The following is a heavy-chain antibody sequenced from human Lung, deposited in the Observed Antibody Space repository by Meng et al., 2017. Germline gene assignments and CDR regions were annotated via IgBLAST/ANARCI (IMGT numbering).Heavy chain of an antibody. Sequence: QVQLVESGGRVVQPGMSLRLSCAASGFTFSSYGMHWVRQAQGKGLEWVAVISYDGSNKYYADSVKGRFTISRDNSKNTLYLQMNSLRAEDTAVYYCAKDLSKQQQLGELDYWGQGTLVTVSS. CDR3: AKDLSKQQQLGELDY. CDR2: ISYDGSNK. V-gene: IGHV3-30*18. CDR1: GFTFSSYG. J-gene: IGHJ4*02. D-gene: IGHD6-13*01.